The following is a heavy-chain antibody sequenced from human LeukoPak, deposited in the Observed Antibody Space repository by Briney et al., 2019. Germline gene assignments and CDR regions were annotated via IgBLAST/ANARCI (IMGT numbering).Heavy chain of an antibody. J-gene: IGHJ4*02. CDR3: AKGGYCSSSSCHLLPYDY. D-gene: IGHD2-2*01. CDR2: IHYDGSNQ. V-gene: IGHV3-30*02. Sequence: PGGSLSLSCAASGFTFSSYGMHWVRQAPGKGLEWVSFIHYDGSNQYYADSVKGRFTISRDNSKNTLYLQMNSLRVEDTAVYYCAKGGYCSSSSCHLLPYDYWGQGTLVTVSS. CDR1: GFTFSSYG.